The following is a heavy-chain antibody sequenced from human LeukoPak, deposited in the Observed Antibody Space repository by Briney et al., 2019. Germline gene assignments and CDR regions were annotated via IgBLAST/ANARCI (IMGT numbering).Heavy chain of an antibody. CDR3: AREPRGYSSGWFFDS. D-gene: IGHD6-19*01. J-gene: IGHJ4*02. CDR1: GGSISNYY. CDR2: IYYTGST. V-gene: IGHV4-59*01. Sequence: SETLSLTCSVTGGSISNYYWSWLRQPPGKGLEWIGYIYYTGSTNYNPSLKSRVTMSVDMSKNQFSLKLNSGTAADTAVYYCAREPRGYSSGWFFDSWGQGTLVTVSS.